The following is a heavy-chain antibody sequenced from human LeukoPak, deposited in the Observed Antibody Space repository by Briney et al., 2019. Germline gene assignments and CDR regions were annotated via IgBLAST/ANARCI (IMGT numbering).Heavy chain of an antibody. Sequence: PGGSLRLSCAASGFPVSGYWMHWVRQPPGKGLVWVSRIDDDGAGTTDADSVKGRFTISRDNAKNTLYLQMNSLRVEDTAVYYCARSASGYDAWGQGTLVTVSS. J-gene: IGHJ5*02. CDR3: ARSASGYDA. V-gene: IGHV3-74*01. CDR2: IDDDGAGT. CDR1: GFPVSGYW. D-gene: IGHD5-12*01.